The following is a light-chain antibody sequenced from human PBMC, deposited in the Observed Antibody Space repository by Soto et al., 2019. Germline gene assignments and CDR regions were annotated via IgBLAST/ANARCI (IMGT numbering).Light chain of an antibody. CDR3: QQRSNWPPT. CDR1: QSVSSY. Sequence: EIVLTQSPATLSLSPGERANLSCRASQSVSSYLAWYQPKPGQAPRLLIYDAFNRATGIPTRFSSSGSGTXXXXXXXXXEPEDFAVYYCQQRSNWPPTFGQGTKLEIK. V-gene: IGKV3-11*01. J-gene: IGKJ2*01. CDR2: DAF.